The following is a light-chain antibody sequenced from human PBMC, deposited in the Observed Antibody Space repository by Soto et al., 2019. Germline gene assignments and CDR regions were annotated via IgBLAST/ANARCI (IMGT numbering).Light chain of an antibody. CDR3: QQYGSSPPLT. CDR2: GAS. V-gene: IGKV3-20*01. J-gene: IGKJ5*01. CDR1: QSVSSSY. Sequence: EIVLTHSPGTLSLSPGERATPSCRASQSVSSSYLAWYQQKPGQAPRLLIYGASSRATGIPDRFSGSGSGTDFTLTISRLEPEDFAVYYCQQYGSSPPLTFGGGTRLEIK.